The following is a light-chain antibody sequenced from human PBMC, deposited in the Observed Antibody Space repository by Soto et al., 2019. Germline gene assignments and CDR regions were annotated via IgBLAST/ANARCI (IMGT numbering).Light chain of an antibody. V-gene: IGKV1-27*01. Sequence: DIQMTQSPSSLSASVGDRVTITCRASQGMSNYLAWYQQKPGKVPKLLIYAASTLQSGVPSRFSGSGSGTDFTLTISSLQPEDVATYYWQKYNSAPHTFGQGTKLEIK. CDR3: QKYNSAPHT. CDR1: QGMSNY. J-gene: IGKJ2*01. CDR2: AAS.